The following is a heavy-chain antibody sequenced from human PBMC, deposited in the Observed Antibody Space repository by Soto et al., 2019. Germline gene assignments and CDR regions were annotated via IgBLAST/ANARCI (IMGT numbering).Heavy chain of an antibody. CDR2: IQSGGTT. V-gene: IGHV3-66*01. J-gene: IGHJ6*04. CDR1: GFTVSSKY. Sequence: GGSLRLSCAASGFTVSSKYMTWVRQAPGKGLEWVSLIQSGGTTYYADSVKGRFTISRDTSENTLHLQMDSLRVEDTAVYYCARDDVFCDGGRCYGIPLDVSGKAITVTVSS. CDR3: ARDDVFCDGGRCYGIPLDV. D-gene: IGHD2-15*01.